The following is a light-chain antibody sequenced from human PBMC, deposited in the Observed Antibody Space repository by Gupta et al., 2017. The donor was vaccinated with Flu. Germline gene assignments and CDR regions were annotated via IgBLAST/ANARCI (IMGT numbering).Light chain of an antibody. CDR1: SSNIGAGFD. CDR3: QSYDTTAFYV. CDR2: TNN. Sequence: QSVLTQPPSVSGAPGQTVTISCTGSSSNIGAGFDVNWYQQHPGTAPKPLIYTNNNRPSGVPARFSGSTSGTSASLAITGLQDEDEADYYCQSYDTTAFYVFAAGTKVTVL. J-gene: IGLJ1*01. V-gene: IGLV1-40*01.